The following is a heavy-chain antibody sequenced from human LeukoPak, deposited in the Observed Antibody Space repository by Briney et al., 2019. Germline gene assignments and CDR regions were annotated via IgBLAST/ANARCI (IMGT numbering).Heavy chain of an antibody. J-gene: IGHJ5*02. V-gene: IGHV3-23*01. CDR1: GFTFSDHY. CDR3: ARGSSGWFDDNWFDP. Sequence: GGSLRLSCAASGFTFSDHYMTWIRQAPGKGLEWVSTISASGVSTYYADSVKGRFTISRDNSKNTLFLQMNSLRAEDTAVYSCARGSSGWFDDNWFDPWGQGTLVTVSS. CDR2: ISASGVST. D-gene: IGHD6-19*01.